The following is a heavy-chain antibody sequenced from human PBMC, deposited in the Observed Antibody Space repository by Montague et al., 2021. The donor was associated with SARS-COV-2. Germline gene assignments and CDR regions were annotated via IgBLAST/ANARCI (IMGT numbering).Heavy chain of an antibody. CDR2: ISYDGSNK. D-gene: IGHD2-15*01. V-gene: IGHV3-30*04. J-gene: IGHJ6*02. CDR3: ARVVGSYYGMDV. Sequence: SLRLSCAASGFTFSSYAMHWVRQAPGKGLEWVAVISYDGSNKYYADSVKGRFTISRDNSKNTLYLQMNSLRAEDAAVYYCARVVGSYYGMDVWGQGTTVTVPS. CDR1: GFTFSSYA.